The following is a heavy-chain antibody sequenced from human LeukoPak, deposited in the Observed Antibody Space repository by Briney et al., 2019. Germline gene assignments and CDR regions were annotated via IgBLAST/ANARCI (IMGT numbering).Heavy chain of an antibody. V-gene: IGHV1-69*05. D-gene: IGHD3-22*01. CDR3: ARVAYYYDSAGLFLNYFYGMDV. Sequence: SVKVSCKASGGTFNTYGFNWVRQAPGQGLEWMGGIIPFVGPAKYAQSFQGRVTMTRDTSISTAYMELSSLRSEDAAVYYCARVAYYYDSAGLFLNYFYGMDVWGQGTTVTVSS. CDR1: GGTFNTYG. CDR2: IIPFVGPA. J-gene: IGHJ6*02.